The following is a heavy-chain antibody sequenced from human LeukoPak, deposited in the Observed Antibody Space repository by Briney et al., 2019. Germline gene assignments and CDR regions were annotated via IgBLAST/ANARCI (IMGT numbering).Heavy chain of an antibody. CDR2: TYYRSKCYN. Sequence: SGPGLVKPSQTLSLICAISGDSVSSNSAAWNWISQSPSRGLVWLGSTYYRSKCYNDYAISVKSRITFTPDTSKNQFSLQLNSMTPEDTAVYYCASGEDSFSHWGQGTLVTVSS. J-gene: IGHJ4*02. CDR1: GDSVSSNSAA. V-gene: IGHV6-1*01. D-gene: IGHD3-10*01. CDR3: ASGEDSFSH.